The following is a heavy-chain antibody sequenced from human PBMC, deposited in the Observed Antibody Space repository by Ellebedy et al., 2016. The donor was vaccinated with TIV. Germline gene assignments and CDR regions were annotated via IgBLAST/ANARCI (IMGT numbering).Heavy chain of an antibody. CDR2: IYPGDSDT. CDR1: GYNFNRNW. D-gene: IGHD1-14*01. Sequence: GGSLRLSCKGSGYNFNRNWIGWVRQMPGKGLEWMGMIYPGDSDTRYSPSFQGQVTISADKSISIAYLQWSSLKASDTAMYFCASHFASGTFDAFDIWGQGTMVAVSS. J-gene: IGHJ3*02. CDR3: ASHFASGTFDAFDI. V-gene: IGHV5-51*01.